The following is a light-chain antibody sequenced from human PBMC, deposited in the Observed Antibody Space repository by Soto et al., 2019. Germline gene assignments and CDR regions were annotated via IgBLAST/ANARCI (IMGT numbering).Light chain of an antibody. V-gene: IGKV3-11*01. Sequence: EIVLTQSPATLSLSPGERATLSCRASQSVSSYLAWYQQKPGQAPILLIYDASNCATGIRASFSGSGSGTDFSLTISSLEPEDFAVDYCQQRSNWPPFTFGPGTKVDIK. CDR1: QSVSSY. CDR2: DAS. CDR3: QQRSNWPPFT. J-gene: IGKJ3*01.